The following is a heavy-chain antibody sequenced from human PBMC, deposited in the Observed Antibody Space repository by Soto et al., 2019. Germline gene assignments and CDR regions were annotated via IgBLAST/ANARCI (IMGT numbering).Heavy chain of an antibody. Sequence: SVKVSCKASGGTFSSYAMSWVRRAPGQGLEWMGGIIPIFGTANYAQKFQGRVTITADESTSTAYMELSSLRSEDTAVYYCARGRVVVIFPFDYWGQGTLVTVSS. CDR1: GGTFSSYA. D-gene: IGHD3-22*01. V-gene: IGHV1-69*13. CDR2: IIPIFGTA. J-gene: IGHJ4*02. CDR3: ARGRVVVIFPFDY.